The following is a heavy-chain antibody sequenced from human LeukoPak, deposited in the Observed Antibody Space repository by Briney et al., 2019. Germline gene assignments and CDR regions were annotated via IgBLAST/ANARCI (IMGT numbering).Heavy chain of an antibody. CDR2: IYYSGST. V-gene: IGHV4-39*01. CDR3: ARRGYYDSSGPGAFDI. J-gene: IGHJ3*02. D-gene: IGHD3-22*01. Sequence: SETLSLTCTVSGGSISSSSYYWGWIRQPPGKGLEWIVSIYYSGSTYYNPSLKSRVTISVYTSKNQFSLKLSSVTAADTAVYYCARRGYYDSSGPGAFDIWGQGTMVTVSS. CDR1: GGSISSSSYY.